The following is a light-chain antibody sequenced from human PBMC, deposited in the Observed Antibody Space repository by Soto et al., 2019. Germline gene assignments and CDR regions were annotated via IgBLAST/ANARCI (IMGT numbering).Light chain of an antibody. Sequence: QSVLTQPPSVSGASGQRVTISCTGSSSNIGAGFDVHWYQQLPRSAPKLLICGNCNRPSGLPDRFSDSKSGTSASLAINGLQAEDEADYYCQSYDSSLSGSVFGGGTKLTVL. CDR3: QSYDSSLSGSV. J-gene: IGLJ2*01. CDR2: GNC. V-gene: IGLV1-40*01. CDR1: SSNIGAGFD.